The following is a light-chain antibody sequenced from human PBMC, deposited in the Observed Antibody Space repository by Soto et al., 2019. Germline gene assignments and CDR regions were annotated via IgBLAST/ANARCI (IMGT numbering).Light chain of an antibody. J-gene: IGKJ2*01. CDR3: QQYDSDLYT. V-gene: IGKV1-5*03. CDR2: KAS. CDR1: QSISNY. Sequence: DIQRTQSPSTLSASVGDRVTITCRASQSISNYLAWYQQKPGKAPKPLIYKASSLESGVPSRFSGSGSGTEFTLTMSSLQPDDFATYYCQQYDSDLYTFGQGTKLEIK.